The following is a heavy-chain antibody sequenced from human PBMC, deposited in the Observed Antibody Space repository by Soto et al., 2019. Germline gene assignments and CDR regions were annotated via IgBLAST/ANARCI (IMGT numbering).Heavy chain of an antibody. Sequence: GGSLRLSCAASGFSFNTSGMHWVRQAPGKGLEWVAVIAFDGSQEFYGDSVRGRFTISRDNSKNTLFLQMKSLTPEDTAVYYCATKVRVTNYLYYGMDVWGQGTTVTAP. CDR1: GFSFNTSG. J-gene: IGHJ6*02. CDR2: IAFDGSQE. D-gene: IGHD2-21*02. CDR3: ATKVRVTNYLYYGMDV. V-gene: IGHV3-30*03.